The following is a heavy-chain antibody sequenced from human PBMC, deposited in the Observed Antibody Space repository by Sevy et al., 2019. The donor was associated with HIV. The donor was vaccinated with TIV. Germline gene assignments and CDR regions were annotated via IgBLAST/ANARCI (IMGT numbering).Heavy chain of an antibody. V-gene: IGHV3-7*01. Sequence: GGSLRLSCTASGITFSNSWMNWVRQAPGKGLEWVANIKQDGSDKNYVDSVKGRSTISRDNAENSLYLEMSSLRAEDTAVYYCARGQSEESAYRAIDFWGQGTLVTVSS. CDR2: IKQDGSDK. D-gene: IGHD3-16*01. J-gene: IGHJ4*02. CDR1: GITFSNSW. CDR3: ARGQSEESAYRAIDF.